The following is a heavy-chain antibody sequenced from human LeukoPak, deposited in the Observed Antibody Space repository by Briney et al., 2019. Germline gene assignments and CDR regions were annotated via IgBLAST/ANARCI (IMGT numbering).Heavy chain of an antibody. D-gene: IGHD4-23*01. V-gene: IGHV3-30*02. CDR3: AKEFSPYMTTVVTPGY. Sequence: GGSLRLSCAASGFTFSSYGMHWVRQAPGKGLEWVAFIRYDGSNKYYADSVKGRFTISRDNSKNTLYLQMNSLRAEDTAVYYCAKEFSPYMTTVVTPGYWGQGTLVTVSS. CDR2: IRYDGSNK. J-gene: IGHJ4*02. CDR1: GFTFSSYG.